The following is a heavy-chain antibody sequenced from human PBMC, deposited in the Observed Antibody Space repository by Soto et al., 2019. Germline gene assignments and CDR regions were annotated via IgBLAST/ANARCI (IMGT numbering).Heavy chain of an antibody. D-gene: IGHD6-19*01. CDR2: INAGNGNT. J-gene: IGHJ4*02. V-gene: IGHV1-3*01. CDR1: GYTFTSYA. CDR3: ARRAVAGMGPFFDY. Sequence: ASVKVSCKASGYTFTSYAMHWVXQAPGQRLEWMGWINAGNGNTKYSQKFQGRVTITRDTSASTAYMELSSLRSEDTAVYYCARRAVAGMGPFFDYWGQGTLVTVSS.